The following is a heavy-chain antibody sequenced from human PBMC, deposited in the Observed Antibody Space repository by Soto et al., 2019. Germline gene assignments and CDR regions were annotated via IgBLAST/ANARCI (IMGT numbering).Heavy chain of an antibody. Sequence: SETLSLTCTVSGGSISSYYWSWIRQPPGKGLKWIGYIYHSGSTYCNPSLKSRVTISVDRSKNQFSLKLSSVTAADTAVYYCARSQTTVTSYDYWGQGTLVTVSS. D-gene: IGHD4-17*01. CDR1: GGSISSYY. CDR3: ARSQTTVTSYDY. CDR2: IYHSGST. V-gene: IGHV4-59*12. J-gene: IGHJ4*02.